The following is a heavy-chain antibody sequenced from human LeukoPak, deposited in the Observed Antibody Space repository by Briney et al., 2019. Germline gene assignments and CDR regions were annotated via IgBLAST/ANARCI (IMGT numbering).Heavy chain of an antibody. D-gene: IGHD1-1*01. CDR3: TTGTRQFRRPSYISGHTLEY. CDR1: GFTFSNAW. CDR2: IKSKTDGGTT. J-gene: IGHJ4*02. Sequence: PGGSLRVSCAASGFTFSNAWMSWVRQAPGKGLEWVGRIKSKTDGGTTDYAAPVKGRFTISRDDSKNTLYLQMNSLKTEDTAVYYCTTGTRQFRRPSYISGHTLEYWGQGTLVTASS. V-gene: IGHV3-15*01.